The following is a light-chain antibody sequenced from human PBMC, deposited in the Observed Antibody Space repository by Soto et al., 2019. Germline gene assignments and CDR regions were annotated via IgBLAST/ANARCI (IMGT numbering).Light chain of an antibody. V-gene: IGKV1-5*03. J-gene: IGKJ2*01. CDR2: KAS. Sequence: DIQMTQSPSTLSASVGDRVTITCRASQSIGRSLAWYQQKPGKAPKLLIFKASTLESGVPSMFSGSGSGTEFTLTINSRQPDDCATYYCQQCDSSSYTFGQGTKLDIK. CDR1: QSIGRS. CDR3: QQCDSSSYT.